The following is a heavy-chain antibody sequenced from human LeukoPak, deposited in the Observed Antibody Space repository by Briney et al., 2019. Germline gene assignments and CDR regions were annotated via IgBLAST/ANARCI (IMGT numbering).Heavy chain of an antibody. CDR3: ARQRGYCSSTSCYDPPINWFDP. CDR2: IYYSGST. J-gene: IGHJ5*02. Sequence: PSETLSLTCTVSGGSISSSSYYWGWIRQPPGKGLEWIGYIYYSGSTNYNPSLKSRVTISVDTSKNQFSLKLSSVTAADTAVYYCARQRGYCSSTSCYDPPINWFDPWGQGTLVTVSS. V-gene: IGHV4-61*05. CDR1: GGSISSSSYY. D-gene: IGHD2-2*01.